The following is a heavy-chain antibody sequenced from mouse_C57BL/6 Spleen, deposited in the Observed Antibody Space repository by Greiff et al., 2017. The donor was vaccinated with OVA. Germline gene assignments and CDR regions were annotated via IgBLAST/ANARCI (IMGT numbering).Heavy chain of an antibody. D-gene: IGHD1-1*01. CDR1: GFTFSSYA. Sequence: EVQRVESGGGLVKPGGSLKLSCAASGFTFSSYAMSWVRQTPEKRLEWVATISDGGSYTYYPDNVKGRFTISRDNAKNKLYLQMRHLKSEDTAMYYCARAFITTVVVPFDYWGQGTTLTVSS. CDR3: ARAFITTVVVPFDY. J-gene: IGHJ2*01. CDR2: ISDGGSYT. V-gene: IGHV5-4*01.